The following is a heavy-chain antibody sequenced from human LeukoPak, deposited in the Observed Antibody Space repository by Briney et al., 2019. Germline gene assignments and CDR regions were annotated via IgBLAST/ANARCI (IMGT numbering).Heavy chain of an antibody. V-gene: IGHV5-51*01. J-gene: IGHJ4*02. CDR1: GYSFTSYW. CDR2: IYPGDSDT. CDR3: ARLNKQWLEQGDFDY. Sequence: GESLKISCKGSGYSFTSYWIGWVRQMPGKGLEWMGIIYPGDSDTRYSPSFQGQVTISADKSISTAYLQWSSLKASDTAMYYCARLNKQWLEQGDFDYWGQGTLVTVSS. D-gene: IGHD6-19*01.